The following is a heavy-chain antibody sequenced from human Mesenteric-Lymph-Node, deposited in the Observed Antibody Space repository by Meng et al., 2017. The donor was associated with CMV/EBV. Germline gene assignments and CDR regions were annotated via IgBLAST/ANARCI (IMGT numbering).Heavy chain of an antibody. CDR3: AKYRHPLSGSYYFDY. J-gene: IGHJ4*02. V-gene: IGHV3-48*03. D-gene: IGHD1-26*01. CDR2: ISSSGSTI. Sequence: GESLKISCAASGFTFSSYEMNWVRQAPGKGLEWVSYISSSGSTIYYADSVKGRFTISRDNSKNSLYLQMNSLRTEDTALYYCAKYRHPLSGSYYFDYWGQGTLVTVSS. CDR1: GFTFSSYE.